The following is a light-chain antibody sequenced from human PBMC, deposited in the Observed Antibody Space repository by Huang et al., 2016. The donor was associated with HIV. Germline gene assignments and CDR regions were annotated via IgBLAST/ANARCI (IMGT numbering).Light chain of an antibody. Sequence: EIVLTQSPATLSLSPGERSSLPGRASQRVSSYLAWYQQKPGQAPRPLIYDASNRATGIPARFSGSGSGTACTLTISSLEPEDFAVYYCQQRSNWPVTFGPGTKVDIK. CDR1: QRVSSY. J-gene: IGKJ3*01. CDR3: QQRSNWPVT. CDR2: DAS. V-gene: IGKV3-11*01.